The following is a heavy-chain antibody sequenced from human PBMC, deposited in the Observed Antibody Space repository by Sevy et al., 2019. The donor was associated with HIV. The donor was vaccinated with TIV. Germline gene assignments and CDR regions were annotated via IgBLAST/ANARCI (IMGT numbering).Heavy chain of an antibody. Sequence: GGSLRLSCAASGFTFDDYGMSWDRQAPGKGLEWVSGINWNGGSTGYADSVKGRFTISRDNAKNSLYLQMNSLRAEDTALYYCARQGYCSGGSCYSSYYYGMDVWGQGTTVTVSS. CDR3: ARQGYCSGGSCYSSYYYGMDV. J-gene: IGHJ6*02. CDR2: INWNGGST. D-gene: IGHD2-15*01. CDR1: GFTFDDYG. V-gene: IGHV3-20*04.